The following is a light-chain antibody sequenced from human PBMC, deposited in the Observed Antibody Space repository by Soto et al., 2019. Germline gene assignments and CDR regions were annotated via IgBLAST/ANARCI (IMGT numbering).Light chain of an antibody. J-gene: IGLJ1*01. CDR2: EVS. V-gene: IGLV2-8*01. CDR3: SSYAGSNNFV. Sequence: LTQPPSASGSPGQSVTISCTGTSSDVGSYDYVSWYQQHPGKAPKLMIYEVSKRPSGVPDRFSGSKSGNTASLTVSGLQAEDEADYYCSSYAGSNNFVFGTGTKVTVL. CDR1: SSDVGSYDY.